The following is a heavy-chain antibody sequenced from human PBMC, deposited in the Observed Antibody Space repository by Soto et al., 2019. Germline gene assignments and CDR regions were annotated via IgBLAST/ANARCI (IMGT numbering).Heavy chain of an antibody. CDR3: ARLKIDYDLLPGCYKHWFDP. D-gene: IGHD3-9*01. CDR1: GDSMNSYY. V-gene: IGHV4-59*08. Sequence: QVQLQESGPSLVKPSETLSLTCTVSGDSMNSYYWSWIRQPPGQGLDWIVYIYYTGSPNYNPSLRSRVSVSLDTSKNQFSLNLSSVTAADAAIYYCARLKIDYDLLPGCYKHWFDPWGPGTLVTVSS. CDR2: IYYTGSP. J-gene: IGHJ5*02.